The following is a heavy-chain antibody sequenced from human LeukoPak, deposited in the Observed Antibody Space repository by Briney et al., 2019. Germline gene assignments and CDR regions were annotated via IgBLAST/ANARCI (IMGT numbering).Heavy chain of an antibody. J-gene: IGHJ4*02. D-gene: IGHD4-17*01. Sequence: GGSLRLSCAASEFTFSSYGMSWVRQAPGKGLEWVSGISGTGFSTYYADSVKGRFTISRDNSESTLYLQMNSLRAEDTAVYYCASTVTTPWGQGTLVTVSS. CDR3: ASTVTTP. V-gene: IGHV3-23*01. CDR1: EFTFSSYG. CDR2: ISGTGFST.